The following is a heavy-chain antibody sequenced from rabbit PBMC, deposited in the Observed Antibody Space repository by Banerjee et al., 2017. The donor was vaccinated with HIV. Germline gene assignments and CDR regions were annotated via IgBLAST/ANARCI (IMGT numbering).Heavy chain of an antibody. CDR2: IYTGDGST. D-gene: IGHD1-1*01. Sequence: QEQLVESGGGLVQPEGSLTLTCTASGFSFSAGYWICWVRQAPGKGLEWIACIYTGDGSTYYASWAKGRFTISKTSSTTVTLQMTSLTAADTATYFCARDYISGYYFDLWGPGTLVTVS. V-gene: IGHV1S45*01. CDR3: ARDYISGYYFDL. CDR1: GFSFSAGYW. J-gene: IGHJ4*01.